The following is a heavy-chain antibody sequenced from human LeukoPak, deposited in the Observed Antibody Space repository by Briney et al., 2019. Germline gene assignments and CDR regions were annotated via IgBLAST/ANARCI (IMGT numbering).Heavy chain of an antibody. CDR3: ARAKDYYYYYMDV. V-gene: IGHV4-30-4*07. CDR2: IYYSGST. Sequence: SETLSLTCAVSGGSISSGGYSWSWIRQPPGKGLEWIGYIYYSGSTYYNPSLKSRVTISVDTSKNQFSLKLSSVTAADTAVYYCARAKDYYYYYMDVWGKGTTVTVSS. CDR1: GGSISSGGYS. J-gene: IGHJ6*03.